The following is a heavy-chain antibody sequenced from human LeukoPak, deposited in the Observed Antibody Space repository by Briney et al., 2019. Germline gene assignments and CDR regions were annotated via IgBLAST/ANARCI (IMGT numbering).Heavy chain of an antibody. J-gene: IGHJ4*02. Sequence: GGSLRLSCAASGFTFSSYGMHWVRQAPGKGLEWVAVISYDGSNKYYADSVKGRFTISRDNPKNTLYLQMNSLRAEDTAVYYCAKDEFNYYDSSGYWVAPDYWGQGTLVTVSS. CDR1: GFTFSSYG. D-gene: IGHD3-22*01. CDR3: AKDEFNYYDSSGYWVAPDY. V-gene: IGHV3-30*18. CDR2: ISYDGSNK.